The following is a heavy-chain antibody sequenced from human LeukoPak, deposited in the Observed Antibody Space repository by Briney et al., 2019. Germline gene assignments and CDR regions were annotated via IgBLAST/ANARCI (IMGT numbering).Heavy chain of an antibody. J-gene: IGHJ4*02. V-gene: IGHV4-39*07. CDR3: ATMTTVTMYSYYFDS. Sequence: SETLSLTCTVSGNSISSSSYYWVWIRQPPGKGLEWIGSINYYGKTYYNPSVKSRVTISLDTSKNQFSLSLRSVTAADTAVYSCATMTTVTMYSYYFDSWGQGTLVTVS. CDR1: GNSISSSSYY. D-gene: IGHD4-11*01. CDR2: INYYGKT.